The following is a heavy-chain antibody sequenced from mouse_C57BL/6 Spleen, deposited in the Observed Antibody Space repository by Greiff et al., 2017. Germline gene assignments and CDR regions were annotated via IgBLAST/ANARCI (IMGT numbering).Heavy chain of an antibody. V-gene: IGHV5-17*01. CDR1: GFTFSDYG. CDR2: ISSGSSTI. J-gene: IGHJ4*01. CDR3: AKYGSSYAMDY. Sequence: DVHLVESGGGLVKPGGSLKLSCAASGFTFSDYGMHWVRQAPEKGLEWVAYISSGSSTIYYADTVKGRFTISRDNAKNTLFLQMTSLRSEDTAMYYCAKYGSSYAMDYWGQGTSVTVSS. D-gene: IGHD1-1*01.